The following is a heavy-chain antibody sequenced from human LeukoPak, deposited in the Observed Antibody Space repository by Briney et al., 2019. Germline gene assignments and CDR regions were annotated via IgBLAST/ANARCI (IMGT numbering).Heavy chain of an antibody. J-gene: IGHJ4*02. CDR1: GGSISSSNW. CDR3: ARLGRNYDSSGYYYLDY. Sequence: SETLSLTCAVSGGSISSSNWWSWVRQPPGKGLEWIGEIYNSGSTNYNPSLKSRVTISVDKYKNQFSLKLSSVTAADTAVYYCARLGRNYDSSGYYYLDYWGQGTLVTVSS. V-gene: IGHV4-4*02. CDR2: IYNSGST. D-gene: IGHD3-22*01.